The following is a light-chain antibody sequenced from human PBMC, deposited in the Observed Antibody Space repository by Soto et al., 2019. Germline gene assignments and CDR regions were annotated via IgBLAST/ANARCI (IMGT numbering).Light chain of an antibody. Sequence: QSALTQPASVSGSPGQSITISCTGTSSDVGRFNFVSWFQQHPGKVPKLIIYEVRNRPSGVSPRFSGSKSGNMASLTISGLLAEDEADYYCMSRTSTVTFVFGTGTKVTVL. CDR2: EVR. CDR1: SSDVGRFNF. CDR3: MSRTSTVTFV. V-gene: IGLV2-14*01. J-gene: IGLJ1*01.